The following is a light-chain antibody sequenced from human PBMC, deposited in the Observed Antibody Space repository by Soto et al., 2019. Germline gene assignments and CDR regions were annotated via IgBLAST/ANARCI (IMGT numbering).Light chain of an antibody. CDR3: SSYTISRTTVV. J-gene: IGLJ2*01. CDR2: EVS. V-gene: IGLV2-14*01. CDR1: SSDIGGYNS. Sequence: QSALTQPASVSGSPGQSITLSCTGTSSDIGGYNSVSWYQQHPGKAPKLLIYEVSHRPSGVSYRLSGSKSGNTASLTISGLQAEDEADDFYSSYTISRTTVVFGGGTKLTVL.